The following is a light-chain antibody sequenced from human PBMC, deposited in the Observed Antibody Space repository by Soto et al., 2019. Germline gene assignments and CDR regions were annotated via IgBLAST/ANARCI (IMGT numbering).Light chain of an antibody. J-gene: IGLJ1*01. CDR1: SSDVGDYNY. CDR3: SSYTTSTLFV. CDR2: EVS. V-gene: IGLV2-14*01. Sequence: QSVLTQPASVSGSPGQSITISCTGTSSDVGDYNYVSWYRQHPGKAPKLVIFEVSTRPSGVSNRFSGSKSGNTASLTISGLQAEDEADYYCSSYTTSTLFVFGTGTKVTVL.